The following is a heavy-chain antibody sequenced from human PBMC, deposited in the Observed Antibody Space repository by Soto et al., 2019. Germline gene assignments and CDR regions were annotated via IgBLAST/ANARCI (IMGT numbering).Heavy chain of an antibody. Sequence: QVQLQQWGAGLLKPSETLSLTCAVYGGSFSGYYWSWIRQPPGKGLEWIGEINHSGSTNYNPSLTSRVTISVDTSKNQFSLKLSFVTAADTAVYYCARVRRITIFGVFEYYYYYGMDVWGQGTTVTGSS. CDR3: ARVRRITIFGVFEYYYYYGMDV. V-gene: IGHV4-34*01. J-gene: IGHJ6*02. CDR1: GGSFSGYY. CDR2: INHSGST. D-gene: IGHD3-3*01.